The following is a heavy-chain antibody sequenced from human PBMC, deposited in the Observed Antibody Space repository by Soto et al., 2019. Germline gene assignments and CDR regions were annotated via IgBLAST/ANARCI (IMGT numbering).Heavy chain of an antibody. CDR2: ISTYNGNT. CDR3: ARDPYHVLMVNAPNLYGMDV. CDR1: GYTFTTYD. Sequence: ASVKVSCKASGYTFTTYDISWVRQAPGQGLERMGRISTYNGNTNYPQSLQGRLTMTTDTSTTTAYMELRSLRSDDTAVYYCARDPYHVLMVNAPNLYGMDVWGQGITVTVAS. V-gene: IGHV1-18*01. J-gene: IGHJ6*02. D-gene: IGHD2-8*01.